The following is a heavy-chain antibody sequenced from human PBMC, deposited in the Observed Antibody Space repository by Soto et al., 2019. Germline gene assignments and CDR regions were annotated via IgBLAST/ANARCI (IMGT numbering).Heavy chain of an antibody. D-gene: IGHD6-25*01. J-gene: IGHJ6*02. V-gene: IGHV3-21*01. CDR1: GFTFSSYS. CDR3: ARVEEYSSAYSYYYYGMDV. Sequence: LSCAASGFTFSSYSMNWVRQAPGKGLEWVSSISSSSSYIYYADSVKGRFTISRDNAKNSLYLQMNSLRAEDTAVYYGARVEEYSSAYSYYYYGMDVWGQGTTVTVSS. CDR2: ISSSSSYI.